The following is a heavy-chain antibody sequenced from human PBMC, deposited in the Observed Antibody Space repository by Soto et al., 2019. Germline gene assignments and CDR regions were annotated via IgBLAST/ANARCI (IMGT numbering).Heavy chain of an antibody. CDR2: ISYDGSNK. D-gene: IGHD2-15*01. J-gene: IGHJ3*02. Sequence: GGSLRLSCAASGFTFSSYAMHWVRQAPGKGLEWVAVISYDGSNKYYADSVKGRFTISRDNSKNTLYLQMNSLRAEDTAVYYCARGGIVVVVAPPDAFDIWGQGTMVTVSS. V-gene: IGHV3-30-3*01. CDR3: ARGGIVVVVAPPDAFDI. CDR1: GFTFSSYA.